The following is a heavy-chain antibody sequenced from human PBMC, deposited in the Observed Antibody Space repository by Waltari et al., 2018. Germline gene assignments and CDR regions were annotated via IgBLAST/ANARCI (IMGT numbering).Heavy chain of an antibody. Sequence: EVQLLESGGGLVQPGGSLRLSCAASGFTFSNYAMSWVRQAPGKGREWVSVMSGSTGSTYDAESVKGRFTISRDNSKNTLYLQMNSLRAEDTAVFYCAKGISGTNSGIDFWGQGTLVTVSS. D-gene: IGHD1-26*01. CDR3: AKGISGTNSGIDF. V-gene: IGHV3-23*01. CDR2: MSGSTGST. CDR1: GFTFSNYA. J-gene: IGHJ4*02.